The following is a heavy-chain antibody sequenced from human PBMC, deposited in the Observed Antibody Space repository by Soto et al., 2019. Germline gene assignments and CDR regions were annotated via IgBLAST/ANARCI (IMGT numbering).Heavy chain of an antibody. D-gene: IGHD3-22*01. V-gene: IGHV1-8*01. CDR3: AREISLTYYDSSGYYPLFDY. CDR1: GYTFTCYD. J-gene: IGHJ4*02. CDR2: MNPNSGNT. Sequence: ASVKASCKASGYTFTCYDINWVRQETGQGLEWMGWMNPNSGNTGYAQKFQGRVTMTRNTSISTAYMELNSLRAEDTAVYYCAREISLTYYDSSGYYPLFDYWGQGTLVTVSS.